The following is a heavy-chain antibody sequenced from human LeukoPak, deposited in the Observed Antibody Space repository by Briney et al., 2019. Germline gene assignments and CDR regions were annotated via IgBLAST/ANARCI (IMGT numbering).Heavy chain of an antibody. J-gene: IGHJ3*02. CDR3: ARGEMIMFGGVIVISTFDI. CDR2: INVYIGGA. CDR1: GYTFTDYF. D-gene: IGHD3-16*02. Sequence: ASVKVSCKASGYTFTDYFMHWVRQVPGQGLEWMGCINVYIGGAHYAQKFQDRLSMTRDTSINTAYMELSSLRSDDTAVYYCARGEMIMFGGVIVISTFDIWGQGTMVTVS. V-gene: IGHV1-2*02.